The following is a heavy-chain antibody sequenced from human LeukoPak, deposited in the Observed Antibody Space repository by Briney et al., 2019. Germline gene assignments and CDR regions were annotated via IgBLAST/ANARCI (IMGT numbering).Heavy chain of an antibody. CDR3: ASVRVATIIDY. J-gene: IGHJ4*02. CDR2: ILGSGGGT. D-gene: IGHD5-12*01. V-gene: IGHV3-23*01. Sequence: GGSLRLSCAASGFTFSNYVMSWVRQAPGKGLEWVSAILGSGGGTYYTDSVKGRFTISRDNSKNTLYLQMNSLRAEDTAVYYCASVRVATIIDYWGQGTLVTVSS. CDR1: GFTFSNYV.